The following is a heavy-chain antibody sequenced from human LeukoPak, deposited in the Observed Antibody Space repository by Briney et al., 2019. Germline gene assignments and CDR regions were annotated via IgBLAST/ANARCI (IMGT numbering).Heavy chain of an antibody. D-gene: IGHD6-6*01. CDR1: GDSISSTYYS. Sequence: PSETLSLTCAVSGDSISSTYYSWGWIRQPPGRGLEWIGSFYYTGSTYYNPSLKSRVTISVDTSKNQFSLKLSSVTAADTAVYYCARPWGRDSSSPFDYWGQGTLVTVSS. CDR3: ARPWGRDSSSPFDY. CDR2: FYYTGST. V-gene: IGHV4-39*07. J-gene: IGHJ4*02.